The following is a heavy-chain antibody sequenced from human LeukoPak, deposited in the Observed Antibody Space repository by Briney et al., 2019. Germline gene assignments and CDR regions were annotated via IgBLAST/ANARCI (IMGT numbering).Heavy chain of an antibody. CDR1: GFTFSSYA. CDR3: ANSAAAGTFY. D-gene: IGHD6-13*01. V-gene: IGHV3-23*01. CDR2: ISGSGGSST. J-gene: IGHJ4*02. Sequence: PGGSLRLSCAASGFTFSSYAMSWVRQAPGKGLEWVSAISGSGGSSTYYADSVKGRFTISRDNSKNTLYLQMNSLRAEDTAVYYCANSAAAGTFYWGQGTLVTVSS.